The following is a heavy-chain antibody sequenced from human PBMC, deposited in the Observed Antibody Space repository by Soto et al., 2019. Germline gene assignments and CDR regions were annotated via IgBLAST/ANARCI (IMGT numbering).Heavy chain of an antibody. J-gene: IGHJ5*02. CDR2: IWYDGSNK. CDR3: AREEGNTGGYNWFDP. Sequence: QVQLVESGGGVVQPGRSLRLSCAASGFTFSSYGMHWVRQAPGKGLEWVAVIWYDGSNKYYADSVKGRFTISRDNSKNTLYLQMNSLRAEDTAVYYCAREEGNTGGYNWFDPWGQGTLVTVSS. CDR1: GFTFSSYG. V-gene: IGHV3-33*01. D-gene: IGHD1-1*01.